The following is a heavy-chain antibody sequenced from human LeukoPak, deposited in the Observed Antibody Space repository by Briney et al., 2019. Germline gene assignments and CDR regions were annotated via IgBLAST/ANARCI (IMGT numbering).Heavy chain of an antibody. CDR2: IYYSGRT. CDR1: GGSISSYS. J-gene: IGHJ4*02. D-gene: IGHD3-10*01. V-gene: IGHV4-59*12. Sequence: PSETLSLTCGVSGGSISSYSWSWVRQPPGRGLEWIGYIYYSGRTTYNPSLKSRLTISLDTSKNQFSLRLSSVTAADTAVYYCAGDYGSGSYRFDYWGQGTPVTVSS. CDR3: AGDYGSGSYRFDY.